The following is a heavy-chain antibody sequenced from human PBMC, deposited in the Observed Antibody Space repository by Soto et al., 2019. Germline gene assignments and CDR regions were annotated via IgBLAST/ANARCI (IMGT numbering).Heavy chain of an antibody. Sequence: DVQLVESGGGLVQPAGSLRLSCAASGFTFSSYSMNWVRQAPGKGLEWVSYISSSSSTIYYADSVKGRFTISRDNAKNSLYLQMNSLRDEDTAVYYCARDESGITIFGVVISYGMDVWGQGTTVTVSS. CDR1: GFTFSSYS. CDR2: ISSSSSTI. CDR3: ARDESGITIFGVVISYGMDV. D-gene: IGHD3-3*01. V-gene: IGHV3-48*02. J-gene: IGHJ6*02.